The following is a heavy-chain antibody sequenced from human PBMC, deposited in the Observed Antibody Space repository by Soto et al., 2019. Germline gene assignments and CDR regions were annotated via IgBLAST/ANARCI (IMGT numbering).Heavy chain of an antibody. J-gene: IGHJ6*03. CDR1: GYTFTSYG. V-gene: IGHV1-18*01. D-gene: IGHD6-13*01. Sequence: ASVKVSCKASGYTFTSYGISWVRQAPGQGLEWMGWISAYNGNTNYAQKLQGRVTMTTDTSTSTAYMELRSLRSDDTAVYYCASGIAAPGRYYYYYMDVWGKGTTVTVSS. CDR2: ISAYNGNT. CDR3: ASGIAAPGRYYYYYMDV.